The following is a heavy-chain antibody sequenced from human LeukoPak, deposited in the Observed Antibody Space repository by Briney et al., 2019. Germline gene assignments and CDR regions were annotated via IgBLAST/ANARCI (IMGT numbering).Heavy chain of an antibody. Sequence: PSETRSLTCTVSGGSISSGDYYWSWIRQPPGKGLEWIGYIYYSGSTYYNPSLKSRVTISVDTSKNQFSLKLSSVTAADTAVYYCARESTWGYYYYYMDVWGKGTTVTVSS. CDR1: GGSISSGDYY. J-gene: IGHJ6*03. CDR3: ARESTWGYYYYYMDV. V-gene: IGHV4-30-4*08. D-gene: IGHD7-27*01. CDR2: IYYSGST.